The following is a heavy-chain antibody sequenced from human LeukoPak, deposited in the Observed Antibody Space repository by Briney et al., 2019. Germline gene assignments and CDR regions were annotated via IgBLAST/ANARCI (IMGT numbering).Heavy chain of an antibody. V-gene: IGHV4-39*01. CDR1: GGSISSSSYY. J-gene: IGHJ5*02. CDR2: IYYSGGT. Sequence: SETLSLTCTVSGGSISSSSYYWGWIRQPPGKGLEWIGSIYYSGGTYYNPSLKSRVTISVDTSKNQFSLKLSSVTAADTAVYYCARPQGMITFGGVIAQGWFDPWGQGTLVTVSS. CDR3: ARPQGMITFGGVIAQGWFDP. D-gene: IGHD3-16*02.